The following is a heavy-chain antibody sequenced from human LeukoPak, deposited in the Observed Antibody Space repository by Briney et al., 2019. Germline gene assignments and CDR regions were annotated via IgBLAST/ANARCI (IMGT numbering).Heavy chain of an antibody. CDR3: ARGARYCTSTSCYTSYFDP. CDR2: IYYSGSA. V-gene: IGHV4-31*02. Sequence: LRLSCAASGFTVSTNYMSWVRQHPGKGLEWIGYIYYSGSAYYNPSLKSRLTISVDTSENQFSLKLNSVTAADTAVYYCARGARYCTSTSCYTSYFDPWGQGTLVTVSS. D-gene: IGHD2-2*02. J-gene: IGHJ5*02. CDR1: GFTVSTNY.